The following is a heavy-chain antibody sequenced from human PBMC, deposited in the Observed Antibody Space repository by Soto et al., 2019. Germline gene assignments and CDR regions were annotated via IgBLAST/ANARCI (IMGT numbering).Heavy chain of an antibody. CDR1: GYTFDSYA. Sequence: QGQLVQSGGEVKKPGASVKVSCKASGYTFDSYAIGWVRQAPGQGLEWMGWISAYNGITNYAQKLQGRVTMTTDTSTSIVYMELRSLTSDDTAVYYCARTRYDSGFGGFDIWGQGTMVTVSS. CDR3: ARTRYDSGFGGFDI. J-gene: IGHJ3*02. V-gene: IGHV1-18*01. D-gene: IGHD3-3*01. CDR2: ISAYNGIT.